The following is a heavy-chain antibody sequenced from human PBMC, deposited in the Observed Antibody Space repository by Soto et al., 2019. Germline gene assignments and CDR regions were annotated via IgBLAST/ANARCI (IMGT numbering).Heavy chain of an antibody. Sequence: QVQLVQSGAEVKKPGSSVKVSCKASGGTFSSYTISWVRQAPGQGLEWMGRIIPILGIANYAQKFQGRVTITADKSTSTAYMELSSPRSEDTAVYYCAREEYYYGSGALFDYWGQGTLVTVSS. D-gene: IGHD3-10*01. J-gene: IGHJ4*02. CDR2: IIPILGIA. CDR3: AREEYYYGSGALFDY. CDR1: GGTFSSYT. V-gene: IGHV1-69*08.